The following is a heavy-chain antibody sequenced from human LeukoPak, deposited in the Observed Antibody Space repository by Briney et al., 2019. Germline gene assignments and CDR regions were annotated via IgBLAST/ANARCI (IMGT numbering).Heavy chain of an antibody. V-gene: IGHV3-33*01. D-gene: IGHD6-13*01. J-gene: IGHJ4*02. CDR1: GFTFSSYG. Sequence: PGGSLRLSCAASGFTFSSYGMHWVCQAPGKGLEWVAVIWYDGSNKYYADSVKGRFTISRDNSKNTLYLQMNSLRAEDTAVYYCAREESSQQLAHKGFDYWGQGTLVTVSS. CDR2: IWYDGSNK. CDR3: AREESSQQLAHKGFDY.